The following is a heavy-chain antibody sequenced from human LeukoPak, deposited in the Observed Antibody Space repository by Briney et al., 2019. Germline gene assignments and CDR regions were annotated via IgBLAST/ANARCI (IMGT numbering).Heavy chain of an antibody. CDR2: INPNSGGT. J-gene: IGHJ3*02. CDR3: AIHHTYYGILTGYYIGDAFDI. V-gene: IGHV1-2*02. D-gene: IGHD3-9*01. Sequence: GASVKVSCKASGYTFTGYYMHWVRQAPGQGLEWMGWINPNSGGTNYAQKFQGRVTMTRDTSISTAYMELSRLRSDDTAVYYCAIHHTYYGILTGYYIGDAFDIWGQGTMVTVSS. CDR1: GYTFTGYY.